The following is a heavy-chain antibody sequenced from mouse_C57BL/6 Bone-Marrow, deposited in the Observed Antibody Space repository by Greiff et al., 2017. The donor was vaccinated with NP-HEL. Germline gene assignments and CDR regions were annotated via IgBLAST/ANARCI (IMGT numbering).Heavy chain of an antibody. Sequence: QVQLQQPGADLVKPGASVKLSCKASGYTFTSYCMHWVKQRPGRGLEWIGRIDPNSGGTKFNEKFKTKATLTVDKPSSTAYMQLSSLTSEDSAVYYCARYYYGSRGWYFDVWGTGTTVTVSS. CDR1: GYTFTSYC. CDR3: ARYYYGSRGWYFDV. CDR2: IDPNSGGT. J-gene: IGHJ1*03. D-gene: IGHD1-1*01. V-gene: IGHV1-72*01.